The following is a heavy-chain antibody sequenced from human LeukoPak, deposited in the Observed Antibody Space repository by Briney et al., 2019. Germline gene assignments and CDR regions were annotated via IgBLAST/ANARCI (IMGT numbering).Heavy chain of an antibody. CDR3: AKGWDSRDYDY. CDR2: ISYDGSNK. V-gene: IGHV3-30*18. D-gene: IGHD6-13*01. J-gene: IGHJ4*02. CDR1: GFTFSSYG. Sequence: GGSLRLSCAASGFTFSSYGMHWVRQAPGKGLEWVAVISYDGSNKYYADFVKGRFTSSRDNSKNTLYLQMNSLRAEDTAVYYCAKGWDSRDYDYWGQGTLVTVSS.